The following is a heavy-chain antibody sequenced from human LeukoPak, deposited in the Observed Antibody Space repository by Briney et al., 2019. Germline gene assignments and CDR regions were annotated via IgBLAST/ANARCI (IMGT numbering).Heavy chain of an antibody. Sequence: KPGGSLILSCAASGFTFSSYSMNWVRQAPGKGLEWVSSISSGSSVIFYADSVKGRFTISRDNAKNSLSLQMNSLRAEDTAVYYCARGGAGRTEDDVFDIWGQGTMVTVSS. CDR1: GFTFSSYS. V-gene: IGHV3-21*01. D-gene: IGHD1-1*01. J-gene: IGHJ3*02. CDR2: ISSGSSVI. CDR3: ARGGAGRTEDDVFDI.